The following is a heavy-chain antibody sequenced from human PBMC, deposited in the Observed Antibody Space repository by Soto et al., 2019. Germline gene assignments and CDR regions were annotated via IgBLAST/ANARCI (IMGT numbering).Heavy chain of an antibody. Sequence: ASVKVSCKASGYTFTSYGISWVRQAPGQGLEWMGWISAYNGNTNYAQKLQGRVTMTTDTSTSTAYMELRSLRSDDTAVYYWARMVDCSGGSCYELVDYWGQGTLVTVSS. CDR3: ARMVDCSGGSCYELVDY. CDR2: ISAYNGNT. D-gene: IGHD2-15*01. CDR1: GYTFTSYG. J-gene: IGHJ4*02. V-gene: IGHV1-18*01.